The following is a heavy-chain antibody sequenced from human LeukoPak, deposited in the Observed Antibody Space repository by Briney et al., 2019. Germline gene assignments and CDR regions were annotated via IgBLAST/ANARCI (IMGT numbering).Heavy chain of an antibody. D-gene: IGHD5-18*01. Sequence: GGSLRLSCTASGFTFGDYAMSWFRQTPGKGLEWVGFIRSKAYGGTIEYAASVRGRFTISRDDSKSIAYLQMNSLRAEDTAVYYCARDVDTAMASMDVWGKGTTVTVSS. V-gene: IGHV3-49*03. CDR2: IRSKAYGGTI. CDR1: GFTFGDYA. J-gene: IGHJ6*03. CDR3: ARDVDTAMASMDV.